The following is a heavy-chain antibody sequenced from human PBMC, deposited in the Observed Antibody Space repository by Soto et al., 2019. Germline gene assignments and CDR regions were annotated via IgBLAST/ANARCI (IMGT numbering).Heavy chain of an antibody. CDR2: ISGSGGST. D-gene: IGHD3-22*01. Sequence: EVQLLESGGGLVQPGGSLRLSCAASGFTFSSYAMSWVRQAPGKGLEWVSAISGSGGSTYYADSVKGRFTISRDNSKNTGYMQMNSLRAEDPAVYYGAKVLCQYYNDRSGYSGLDAFDIWGQGTMVTVSS. CDR1: GFTFSSYA. J-gene: IGHJ3*02. CDR3: AKVLCQYYNDRSGYSGLDAFDI. V-gene: IGHV3-23*01.